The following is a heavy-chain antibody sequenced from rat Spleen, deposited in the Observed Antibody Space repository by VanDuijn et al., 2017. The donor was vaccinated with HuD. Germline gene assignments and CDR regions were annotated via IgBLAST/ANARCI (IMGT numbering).Heavy chain of an antibody. CDR1: GYTFTSYD. CDR2: INTGSGGT. Sequence: QVQLQQSGAELAKPGSSVKISCKASGYTFTSYDISWIKQTTGQGLEYIGYINTGSGGTYYNEKFKGKATLTVDKSSSTAFMQLSSLTPEDTAVYYCARWGFDYWGQGVMVTVSS. V-gene: IGHV1-57*01. CDR3: ARWGFDY. J-gene: IGHJ2*01.